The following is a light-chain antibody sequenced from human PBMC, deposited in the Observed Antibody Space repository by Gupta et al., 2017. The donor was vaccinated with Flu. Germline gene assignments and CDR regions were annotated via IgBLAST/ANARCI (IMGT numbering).Light chain of an antibody. CDR2: NVS. CDR3: MQATHRPT. Sequence: TSVSSRQSLVYSDGNIYLSCFHQRPGQPPRLLIYNVSNRDSGVQDRFSGSGSGTDFTLKSSRVDAEDIGFYYCMQATHRPTFGQGTKLETK. CDR1: QSLVYSDGNIY. V-gene: IGKV2-30*01. J-gene: IGKJ2*01.